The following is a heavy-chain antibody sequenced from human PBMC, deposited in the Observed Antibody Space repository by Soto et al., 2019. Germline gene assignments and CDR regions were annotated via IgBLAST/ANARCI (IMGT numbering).Heavy chain of an antibody. CDR2: IDPSDSEI. Sequence: PGESLKISCKGSGYTFTYYWISWVRQTPGKGLEWMGRIDPSDSEITYSPSIQGHFTISVDKSINTAYLQLNSLRASDTAIYYCARITSSSRDYWSQGTLVTVSS. CDR3: ARITSSSRDY. CDR1: GYTFTYYW. D-gene: IGHD6-6*01. V-gene: IGHV5-10-1*01. J-gene: IGHJ4*02.